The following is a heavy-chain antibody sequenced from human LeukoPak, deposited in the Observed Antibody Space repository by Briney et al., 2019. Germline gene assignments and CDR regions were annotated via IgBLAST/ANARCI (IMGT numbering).Heavy chain of an antibody. D-gene: IGHD1-1*01. J-gene: IGHJ4*02. CDR1: GYTFIGYY. Sequence: GASVKVSCKESGYTFIGYYIHRLRQAPGQGLEWMGWINPSNGGTNYAQRFQGRVAMTRDTSFSTAYMEMSRLTFDDTAVYYCASGPTLGTTHPYFDYWGQGTLVTVSS. CDR2: INPSNGGT. V-gene: IGHV1-2*02. CDR3: ASGPTLGTTHPYFDY.